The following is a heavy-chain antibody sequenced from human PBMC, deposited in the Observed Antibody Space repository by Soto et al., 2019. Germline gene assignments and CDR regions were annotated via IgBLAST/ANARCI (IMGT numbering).Heavy chain of an antibody. V-gene: IGHV4-61*01. Sequence: SETLSLTCTVSGGSVSSGSYYWSWIRQPPGKGLEWIGYIYYSGSTNYNPSLKSRVTISVDTSKNQFSLKLSSVTAADTAVYYCARDEGGRYQLPTTACYYNYGMDVWGQGTTVTVS. CDR3: ARDEGGRYQLPTTACYYNYGMDV. CDR2: IYYSGST. D-gene: IGHD2-2*01. J-gene: IGHJ6*02. CDR1: GGSVSSGSYY.